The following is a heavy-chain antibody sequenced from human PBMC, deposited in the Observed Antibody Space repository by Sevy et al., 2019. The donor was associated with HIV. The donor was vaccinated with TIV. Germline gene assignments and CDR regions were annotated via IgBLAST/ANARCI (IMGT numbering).Heavy chain of an antibody. CDR3: ARGGYSASSGYYIPAESPSAFDI. J-gene: IGHJ3*02. CDR2: IYSGGST. CDR1: GFTVSSNY. Sequence: GGSLRLSCAASGFTVSSNYMSWVRQAPGKGLEWVSVIYSGGSTYYADSVKGRFTISRDNSKNTLYLQMNSLRAEDTAVYYCARGGYSASSGYYIPAESPSAFDIWGQGTMVTVSS. V-gene: IGHV3-53*01. D-gene: IGHD3-22*01.